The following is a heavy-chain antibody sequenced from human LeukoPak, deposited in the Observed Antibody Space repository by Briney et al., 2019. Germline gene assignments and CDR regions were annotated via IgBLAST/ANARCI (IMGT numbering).Heavy chain of an antibody. Sequence: GGSLRLSCAASGFIFSSYGMHWVRQAPGKGLEWAAVISHDGSDKYYADPVKGRFTISRDNSKNTLYLQMNSLRAEDTAVYYCAKDGGLWVSAHWGDSWGRGTLVTVSS. CDR1: GFIFSSYG. D-gene: IGHD7-27*01. CDR3: AKDGGLWVSAHWGDS. J-gene: IGHJ4*02. V-gene: IGHV3-30*18. CDR2: ISHDGSDK.